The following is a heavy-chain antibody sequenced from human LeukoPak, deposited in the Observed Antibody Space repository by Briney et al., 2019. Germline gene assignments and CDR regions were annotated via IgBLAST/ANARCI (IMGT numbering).Heavy chain of an antibody. V-gene: IGHV4-39*01. CDR3: ATRSYYYGSSGYE. CDR2: IYYSGST. J-gene: IGHJ4*02. Sequence: SETLSLTCTVSGGSISSSGYYWGWIRQPPGKGLEWIGSIYYSGSTYYNPSLRSRVTISVDTSKNQFSLKLSSVTAADTAVYYCATRSYYYGSSGYEWGQGTLVTVSS. D-gene: IGHD3-22*01. CDR1: GGSISSSGYY.